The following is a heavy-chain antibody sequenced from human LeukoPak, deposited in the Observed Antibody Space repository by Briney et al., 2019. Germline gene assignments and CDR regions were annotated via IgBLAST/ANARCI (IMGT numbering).Heavy chain of an antibody. J-gene: IGHJ3*01. CDR3: AKRMIRGVNHDAFDL. D-gene: IGHD3-10*01. CDR1: GFTLSRYA. V-gene: IGHV3-23*01. CDR2: VSGSGGST. Sequence: GGSLRLACAASGFTLSRYAMRWVRQAPGKGLEWVSAVSGSGGSTYYADSVKGLFTISRDNSKNTLYLQMNSLRAEDTAVYYCAKRMIRGVNHDAFDLWGQGTMVTVSS.